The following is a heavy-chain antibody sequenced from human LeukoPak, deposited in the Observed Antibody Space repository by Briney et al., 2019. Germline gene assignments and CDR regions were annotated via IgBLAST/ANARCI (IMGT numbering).Heavy chain of an antibody. CDR3: ARQTGSGLFTLP. V-gene: IGHV4-39*01. CDR2: IYYSGNT. Sequence: WIRQPPGKGLEWTGSIYYSGNTYYNASLKSRVTISVDTSKNQFSLKLTSVTAADTAVYYCARQTGSGLFTLPGGQGTLVTVSS. J-gene: IGHJ4*02. D-gene: IGHD3-10*01.